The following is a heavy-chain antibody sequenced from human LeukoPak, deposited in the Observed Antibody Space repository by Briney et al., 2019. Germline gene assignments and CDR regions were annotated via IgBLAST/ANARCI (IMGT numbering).Heavy chain of an antibody. CDR3: ARDPTEQQLVLHYFDY. J-gene: IGHJ4*02. D-gene: IGHD6-13*01. CDR1: GFTFSSYG. Sequence: GGSLRLSCAASGFTFSSYGMHGVRQAPGKGLEGVAVIWYDGSNKYYADSVKGRFTISRDNSKNTLYLQMNSLRAEDTAVYYCARDPTEQQLVLHYFDYWGQGTLVTVSS. V-gene: IGHV3-33*01. CDR2: IWYDGSNK.